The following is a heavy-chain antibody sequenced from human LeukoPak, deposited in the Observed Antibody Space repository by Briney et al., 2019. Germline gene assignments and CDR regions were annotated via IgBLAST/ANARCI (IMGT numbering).Heavy chain of an antibody. CDR2: INPNSGGT. Sequence: GASVEVSCKASGYTFTGYYMHWVRQAPGQGLEWMGRINPNSGGTNYAQKFQGRVTMTRDTSISTAYMEPSRLRSDDTAVYYCARDYGDYPLDYWGQGTLVTVSS. J-gene: IGHJ4*02. V-gene: IGHV1-2*06. D-gene: IGHD4-17*01. CDR1: GYTFTGYY. CDR3: ARDYGDYPLDY.